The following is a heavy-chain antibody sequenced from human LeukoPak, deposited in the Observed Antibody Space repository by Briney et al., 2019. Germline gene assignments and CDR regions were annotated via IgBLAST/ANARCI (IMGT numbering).Heavy chain of an antibody. CDR2: INHSGST. J-gene: IGHJ4*02. V-gene: IGHV4-34*01. Sequence: KSSETLSLTCAVYGGSFSGYYWSWIRQPPGKGLEWIGEINHSGSTNYNPSLKSRVTISVDTSKNQFSLKLSSVTAADTAVYYCASRELLTDYWGQGTLVTVSS. CDR1: GGSFSGYY. D-gene: IGHD1-26*01. CDR3: ASRELLTDY.